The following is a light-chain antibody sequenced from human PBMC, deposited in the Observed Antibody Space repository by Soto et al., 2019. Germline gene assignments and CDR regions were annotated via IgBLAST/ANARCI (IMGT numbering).Light chain of an antibody. CDR1: QSISTW. J-gene: IGKJ1*01. V-gene: IGKV1-5*01. CDR2: DAS. CDR3: QQYSSFSRT. Sequence: DIQMTQSPSTLSASVGDRVTITCRASQSISTWLAWYQQKPGKAPKLLMYDASSLESGVPSRSSGSGSGTEFTLTISSLQPDDFATYYCQQYSSFSRTFGQGTKVDIK.